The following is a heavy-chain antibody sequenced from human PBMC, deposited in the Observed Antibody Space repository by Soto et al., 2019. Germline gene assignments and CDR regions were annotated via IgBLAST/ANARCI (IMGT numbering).Heavy chain of an antibody. CDR1: GYTFSSNG. D-gene: IGHD6-19*01. V-gene: IGHV1-18*04. CDR3: ASLHGYSSRWYDY. J-gene: IGHJ4*02. CDR2: ISTFNENA. Sequence: QVQLVQSGAEVKKPGASVKVSCKASGYTFSSNGVSWVRQAPGQGLEGMGWISTFNENAHYAQKFQGRVTMTTDTSTNTAYMELTSLSSDDTAVYYCASLHGYSSRWYDYWGQGTLVTVSS.